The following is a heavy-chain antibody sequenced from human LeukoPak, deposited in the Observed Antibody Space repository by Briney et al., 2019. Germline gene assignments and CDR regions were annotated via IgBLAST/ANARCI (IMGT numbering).Heavy chain of an antibody. CDR3: ARRRLRVAAHVDY. Sequence: PSETLSLTCAVYGGSFSGYYWSWIRQPPGKGLEWIGEINHGGSTNYNPSLKSRVTISVDTSKNQFSLKLSSVTAADTAVYYCARRRLRVAAHVDYWGQGTLVTVSS. CDR1: GGSFSGYY. V-gene: IGHV4-34*01. D-gene: IGHD6-6*01. CDR2: INHGGST. J-gene: IGHJ4*02.